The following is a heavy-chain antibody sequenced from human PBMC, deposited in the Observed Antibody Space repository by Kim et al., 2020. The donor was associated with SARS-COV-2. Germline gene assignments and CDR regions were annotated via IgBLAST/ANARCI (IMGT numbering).Heavy chain of an antibody. D-gene: IGHD3-16*02. CDR2: IYPGDSDT. V-gene: IGHV5-51*01. Sequence: GESLKISCKGSGYSFSSYWIGWVRQMPGKGLEWMGIIYPGDSDTTYSPSFQGQVTISADKSISTAYLQWSSLKASDTAMYYCATGLMITFGGIIQYFDYWGQGTLVTFSS. CDR1: GYSFSSYW. CDR3: ATGLMITFGGIIQYFDY. J-gene: IGHJ4*02.